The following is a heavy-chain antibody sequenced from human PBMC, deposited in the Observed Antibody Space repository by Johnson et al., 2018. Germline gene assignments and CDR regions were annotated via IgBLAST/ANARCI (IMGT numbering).Heavy chain of an antibody. J-gene: IGHJ6*02. V-gene: IGHV3-74*01. D-gene: IGHD2-15*01. CDR2: INSDGSST. CDR1: GFTFSSYW. CDR3: AGYCSGGSCYSDYYYYYGMDV. Sequence: VQLQESGGGLVQPGGSLRLSCAASGFTFSSYWMHWVRQAPGKGLVWVSRINSDGSSTSYADPVKGRFTISRDNAKNTLYLQMNSLRAEDTAVYYCAGYCSGGSCYSDYYYYYGMDVWGQGTTVTVSS.